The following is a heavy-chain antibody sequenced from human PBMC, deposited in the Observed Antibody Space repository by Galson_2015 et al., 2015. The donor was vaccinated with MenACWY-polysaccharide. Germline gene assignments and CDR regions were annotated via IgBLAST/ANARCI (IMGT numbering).Heavy chain of an antibody. CDR1: GFTFSSYV. D-gene: IGHD1-26*01. Sequence: SLRLSCAVSGFTFSSYVMSWVRQAPGRGLEWVSSITDSGSSTYYVDSVKGRFTISRDNSKNTLFLQMNSLRADDTAVYYCAKGGREVDNWLAPGGQGPLAPVSS. V-gene: IGHV3-23*01. CDR2: ITDSGSST. CDR3: AKGGREVDNWLAP. J-gene: IGHJ5*02.